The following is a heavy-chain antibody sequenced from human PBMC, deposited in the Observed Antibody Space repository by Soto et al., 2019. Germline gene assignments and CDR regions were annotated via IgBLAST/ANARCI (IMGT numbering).Heavy chain of an antibody. J-gene: IGHJ4*02. CDR1: GFTFSSYA. CDR3: ARRGSGSYYDY. D-gene: IGHD1-26*01. Sequence: EVQLLESGGGLVQPGGSLRLSCAASGFTFSSYAMRWVRQAPVKGLEWVSAISGSGDSTYYADSVKGRFTISRDNSKNTLYLQMNRLSAEDTAVYYCARRGSGSYYDYWCQGTLVTVSS. CDR2: ISGSGDST. V-gene: IGHV3-23*01.